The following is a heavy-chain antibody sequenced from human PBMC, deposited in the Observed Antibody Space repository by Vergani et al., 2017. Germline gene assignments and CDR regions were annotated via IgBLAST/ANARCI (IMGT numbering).Heavy chain of an antibody. V-gene: IGHV1-46*01. D-gene: IGHD5-24*01. Sequence: QVQLVQSGAEVKKHGASVKVSCKASGYTFTSYYMHWVRQAPGQGLEWMGIINPSGGSTSYAQKFQGRVTMTRDTSTSTVYMELSSLRSEDTAVYYCARGLEMATIVTYWYFDLWGRGTLVTVSS. J-gene: IGHJ2*01. CDR2: INPSGGST. CDR1: GYTFTSYY. CDR3: ARGLEMATIVTYWYFDL.